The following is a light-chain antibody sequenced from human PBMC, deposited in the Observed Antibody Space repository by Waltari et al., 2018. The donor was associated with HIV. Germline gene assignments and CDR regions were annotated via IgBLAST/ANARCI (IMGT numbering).Light chain of an antibody. CDR1: NIGTKD. J-gene: IGLJ2*01. CDR3: QVWHYSVF. Sequence: SYDLTQPLSVSVALGQTARVTCGGNNIGTKDVHWYQQRPGQAPLLVIYQDKNRPSGIPERFSGSKARNPATLTITGAQAGDEAVYFCQVWHYSVFFGGGTNLTVL. CDR2: QDK. V-gene: IGLV3-9*01.